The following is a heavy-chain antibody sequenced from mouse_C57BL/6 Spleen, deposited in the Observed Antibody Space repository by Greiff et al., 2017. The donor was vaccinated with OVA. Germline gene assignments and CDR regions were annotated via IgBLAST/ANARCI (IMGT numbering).Heavy chain of an antibody. J-gene: IGHJ2*01. Sequence: VQLQQPGAELVRPGSSVKLSCKASGYTFTSYWMHWVKQRPIQGLEWIGNIDPSDSETHYNQKFKDKATLTVDKSSSTAYMQLSSLTSEDSAVYYCAREGGYYGYEGSDYWGQGTTLTVSS. CDR2: IDPSDSET. CDR1: GYTFTSYW. D-gene: IGHD2-2*01. V-gene: IGHV1-52*01. CDR3: AREGGYYGYEGSDY.